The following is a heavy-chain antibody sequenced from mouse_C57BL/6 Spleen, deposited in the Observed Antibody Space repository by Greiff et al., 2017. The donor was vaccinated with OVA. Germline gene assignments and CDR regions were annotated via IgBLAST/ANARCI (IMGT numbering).Heavy chain of an antibody. CDR2: IDPSDSYT. CDR1: GYTFTSYW. CDR3: ARGVLSGLDY. Sequence: QVQLQQPGAELVKPGASVKLSCKASGYTFTSYWMQWVKQRPGQGLEWIGEIDPSDSYTNYNQKFKGKATLTVDTSSSTAYMQLSSLTSEDSAVYYCARGVLSGLDYWGQGTTLTVSS. J-gene: IGHJ2*01. D-gene: IGHD1-1*02. V-gene: IGHV1-50*01.